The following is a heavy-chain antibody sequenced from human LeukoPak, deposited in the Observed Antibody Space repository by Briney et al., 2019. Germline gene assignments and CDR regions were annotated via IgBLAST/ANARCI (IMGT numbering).Heavy chain of an antibody. D-gene: IGHD3-10*01. CDR3: ARVAGSLWFGELFSP. V-gene: IGHV1-8*01. CDR2: MNPNSGNT. J-gene: IGHJ5*02. Sequence: VASVKVSCKASGYTFTSYDINWVRQATGQGLEWMGWMNPNSGNTGYAQKFQGRVTMTRNTSISTAYMELSSLRSEDTAVYYCARVAGSLWFGELFSPWGQGTLVTVSS. CDR1: GYTFTSYD.